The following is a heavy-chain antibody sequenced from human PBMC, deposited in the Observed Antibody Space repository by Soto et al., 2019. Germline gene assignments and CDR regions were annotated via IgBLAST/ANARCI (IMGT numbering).Heavy chain of an antibody. CDR1: GYTFTNYG. J-gene: IGHJ6*03. CDR2: ISTYNGNT. CDR3: ARTTVTASYYYMDV. V-gene: IGHV1-18*01. Sequence: ASVKVSCKASGYTFTNYGGTWVRHAPGQGREWLGWISTYNGNTKYAQKVQGRLTMTTDTSTSTANMELTSLRSDDTALYYCARTTVTASYYYMDVWGKGSTVTVSS. D-gene: IGHD4-17*01.